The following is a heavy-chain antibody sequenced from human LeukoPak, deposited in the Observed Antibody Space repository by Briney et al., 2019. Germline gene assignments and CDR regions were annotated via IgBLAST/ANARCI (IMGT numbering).Heavy chain of an antibody. CDR2: ISGSGGST. D-gene: IGHD3-10*01. CDR1: GFTFSSYA. J-gene: IGHJ4*02. CDR3: AKVGDYYGSGKYSNFDY. Sequence: QPGGSLRLSCAASGFTFSSYAMSWVRQAPGKGLEWVSAISGSGGSTYYADSVKGRFTISRDNSKNTLYLQMSSLRAEDTAVYYCAKVGDYYGSGKYSNFDYWGQGTLVTVPS. V-gene: IGHV3-23*01.